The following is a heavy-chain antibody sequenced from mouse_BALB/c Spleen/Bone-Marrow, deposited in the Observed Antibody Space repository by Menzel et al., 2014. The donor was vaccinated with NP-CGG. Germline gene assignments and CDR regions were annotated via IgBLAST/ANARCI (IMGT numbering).Heavy chain of an antibody. CDR1: GFSLXGYG. CDR2: IWSDGST. Sequence: VKVVESGPGLVAPSQSLSITCTVSGFSLXGYGVSWVRQPPGKGLEWLGMIWSDGSTDYNSALKSRLSISKDNSKSQVFLKMNSLQTDDTARYYCARDSFLITRALDYWGQGTSVTVSS. J-gene: IGHJ4*01. CDR3: ARDSFLITRALDY. D-gene: IGHD2-4*01. V-gene: IGHV2-6-7*01.